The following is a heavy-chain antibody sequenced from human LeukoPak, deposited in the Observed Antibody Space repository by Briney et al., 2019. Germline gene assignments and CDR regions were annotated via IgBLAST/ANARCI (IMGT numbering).Heavy chain of an antibody. J-gene: IGHJ5*02. D-gene: IGHD4-17*01. V-gene: IGHV4-34*01. CDR3: AGKMTTVTSSWFDP. CDR1: GGSFSGYY. Sequence: SETLSLTCAVYGGSFSGYYWSWIRQPPGKGLEWIGEINHSGSTSYNPSLKSRVTISVDTSKNQFSLKLSSVTAADTAVYYCAGKMTTVTSSWFDPWGQGTLVTVSS. CDR2: INHSGST.